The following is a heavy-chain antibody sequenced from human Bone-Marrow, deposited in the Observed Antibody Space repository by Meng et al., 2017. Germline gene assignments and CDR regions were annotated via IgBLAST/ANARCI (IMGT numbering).Heavy chain of an antibody. Sequence: GESLKISCAASGITFSTYWMHWVRQVPGKGLVWVSRISPDGSTTTYADSVKGRFTISRDNAKNTLYLQMNSLRAEDTAVYYCARDGSVRQWLVPTVGFDYWGQGTLVTVSS. CDR2: ISPDGSTT. CDR1: GITFSTYW. CDR3: ARDGSVRQWLVPTVGFDY. V-gene: IGHV3-74*01. D-gene: IGHD6-19*01. J-gene: IGHJ4*02.